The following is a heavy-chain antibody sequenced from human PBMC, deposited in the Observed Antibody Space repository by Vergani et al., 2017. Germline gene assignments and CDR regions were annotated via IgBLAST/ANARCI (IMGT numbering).Heavy chain of an antibody. Sequence: QVQLVQSGAEVKKPGASVTVSCKASGYTFTSYDINWVRQATGQGLEWMGWMNPNSGNTGYAQKFQGRVTMTKNTSISTAYMELSSLRSEATAVYYGARGIYYDGGFFDYWGQGTLVTVSS. J-gene: IGHJ4*02. CDR3: ARGIYYDGGFFDY. V-gene: IGHV1-8*02. D-gene: IGHD1-26*01. CDR1: GYTFTSYD. CDR2: MNPNSGNT.